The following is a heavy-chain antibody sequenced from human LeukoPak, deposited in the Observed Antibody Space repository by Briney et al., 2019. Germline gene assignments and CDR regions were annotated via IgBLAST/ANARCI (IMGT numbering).Heavy chain of an antibody. CDR1: GGSISNSSYY. D-gene: IGHD4-17*01. CDR3: ARRGERGSGDYPLFNWFDP. Sequence: PSETLSLTCTVSGGSISNSSYYWGWIRQPPGKGLEWIGSIFYGGSTYYNPSLKSRVTMSVDTSKNQFSLKLNSVTAADTAVYYCARRGERGSGDYPLFNWFDPWGQGALVTVSS. V-gene: IGHV4-39*01. CDR2: IFYGGST. J-gene: IGHJ5*02.